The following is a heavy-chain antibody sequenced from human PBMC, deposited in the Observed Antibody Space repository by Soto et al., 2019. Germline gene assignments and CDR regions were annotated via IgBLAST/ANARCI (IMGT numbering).Heavy chain of an antibody. CDR3: VEGWNDF. Sequence: ESGGDLVKPGGSLRLSCAASGFMFSSAWMSWVRQAPGKGLEWVGHIKSKRDGGTTDYAPPVKGRFVISRDDSKNTLYLQMNSLKTDDTAVYYCVEGWNDFWGQGTLVAVSS. CDR1: GFMFSSAW. J-gene: IGHJ4*02. D-gene: IGHD1-1*01. V-gene: IGHV3-15*01. CDR2: IKSKRDGGTT.